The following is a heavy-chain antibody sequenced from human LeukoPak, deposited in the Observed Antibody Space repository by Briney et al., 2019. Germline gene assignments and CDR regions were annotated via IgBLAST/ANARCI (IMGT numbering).Heavy chain of an antibody. J-gene: IGHJ6*03. D-gene: IGHD2-15*01. V-gene: IGHV3-7*01. CDR2: IKQDGSEQ. CDR3: ARVPRTKIVVMDV. CDR1: GFTFSNYW. Sequence: PGGSLRLSCAASGFTFSNYWMSWVRQAPGKGLEWVANIKQDGSEQYYVDSVKGRFTISRDNAKNSLFLQMNSLRAEDTAVYYCARVPRTKIVVMDVWGKGTTVTVSS.